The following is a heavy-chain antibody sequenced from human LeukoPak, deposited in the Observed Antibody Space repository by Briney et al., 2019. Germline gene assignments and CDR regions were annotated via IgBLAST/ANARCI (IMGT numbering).Heavy chain of an antibody. V-gene: IGHV5-51*01. D-gene: IGHD5-24*01. J-gene: IGHJ3*02. CDR2: IYPGDSDT. Sequence: GESLKISCKGSGYSFTSYWIGWVRPMPGKGLEWMGIIYPGDSDTRYSPSFQGQVTISADKSISTAYLQWSSLKASDTAMYYCARPKDGYNPASDAFDIWGQGTMVTVSS. CDR3: ARPKDGYNPASDAFDI. CDR1: GYSFTSYW.